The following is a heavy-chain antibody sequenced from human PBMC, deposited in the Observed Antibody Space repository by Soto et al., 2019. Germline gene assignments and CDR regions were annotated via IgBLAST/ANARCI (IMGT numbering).Heavy chain of an antibody. Sequence: GGSLSLSSVAAGVTFGSCGMNWVRPAPGKGLEWVAGVSPHGANTYYADSVRGRFIISRDDSRNTVSLDMNSLRGDDSAVYYCATEGAKTTWNFDYWGQGTVVTVSS. D-gene: IGHD1-1*01. CDR1: GVTFGSCG. V-gene: IGHV3-23*01. CDR2: VSPHGANT. CDR3: ATEGAKTTWNFDY. J-gene: IGHJ4*02.